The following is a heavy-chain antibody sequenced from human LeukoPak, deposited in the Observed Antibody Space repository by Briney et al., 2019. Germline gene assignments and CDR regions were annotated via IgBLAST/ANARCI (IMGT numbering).Heavy chain of an antibody. Sequence: SVKVSCKASGGTFSSYAISWVRQAPGQGLEWMGGIIPIFGTANYAQKFQGRVTMTTDTSTSTAYMELRSLRSDDTAVYYCASVYDYVWGTPTEAFDIWGQGTMVTVSS. D-gene: IGHD3-16*01. CDR2: IIPIFGTA. CDR1: GGTFSSYA. J-gene: IGHJ3*02. V-gene: IGHV1-69*05. CDR3: ASVYDYVWGTPTEAFDI.